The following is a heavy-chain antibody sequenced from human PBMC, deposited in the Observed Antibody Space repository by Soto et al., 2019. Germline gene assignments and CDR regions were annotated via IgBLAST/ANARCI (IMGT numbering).Heavy chain of an antibody. Sequence: ASVKVSCKASGYTFTSYYMHWVRQAPGQGLEWMGIINPSGGSTSYAQKFQGRVTMTRDTSTSTVYMELSSLRSEDTAVYYCARDLTIFGVVTPQYYFDYWGQGTLVTVSS. D-gene: IGHD3-3*01. CDR2: INPSGGST. V-gene: IGHV1-46*01. CDR3: ARDLTIFGVVTPQYYFDY. CDR1: GYTFTSYY. J-gene: IGHJ4*02.